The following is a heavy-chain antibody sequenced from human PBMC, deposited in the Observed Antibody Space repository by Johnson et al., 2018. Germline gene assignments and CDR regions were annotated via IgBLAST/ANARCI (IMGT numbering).Heavy chain of an antibody. J-gene: IGHJ3*02. Sequence: EVQLLESGGGLVQPGGSLRLSCAASGFTFSSYWMHWVRQAPGKGLVWVSRIISDGSSTSYADSVKGRFTISRDNAKNTLYLQMNSLRAEDTAVYYCATANSHAFDMWGQGTMVTVSS. CDR2: IISDGSST. V-gene: IGHV3-74*01. D-gene: IGHD4-23*01. CDR3: ATANSHAFDM. CDR1: GFTFSSYW.